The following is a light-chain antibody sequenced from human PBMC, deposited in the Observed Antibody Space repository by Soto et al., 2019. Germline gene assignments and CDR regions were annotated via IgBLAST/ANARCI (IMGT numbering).Light chain of an antibody. CDR2: DVS. CDR3: SSYTSSSTVV. CDR1: SSDVGGYNY. V-gene: IGLV2-14*01. J-gene: IGLJ2*01. Sequence: QSALTQPASVSGSPGQSITISCTGTSSDVGGYNYVSWYQQHPGKAPKLMIYDVSNRPSGVSNRFSGSKSGNTASLTISGGQAEDEADYYCSSYTSSSTVVFGGGTQLTVL.